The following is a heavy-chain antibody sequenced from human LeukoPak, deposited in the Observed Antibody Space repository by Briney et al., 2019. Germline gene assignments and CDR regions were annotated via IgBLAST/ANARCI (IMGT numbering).Heavy chain of an antibody. D-gene: IGHD1-26*01. CDR3: ARRYSGSPGDAYGMDV. CDR2: IYYSGST. J-gene: IGHJ6*02. Sequence: PSETLSLTCTVPGGSISSYYWSWIRQPPGKGLEWIGYIYYSGSTNYNPSLKSRVTISVDTSKNQFSLKLSSVTAADTAVYYCARRYSGSPGDAYGMDVWGQGTTVTVSS. V-gene: IGHV4-59*08. CDR1: GGSISSYY.